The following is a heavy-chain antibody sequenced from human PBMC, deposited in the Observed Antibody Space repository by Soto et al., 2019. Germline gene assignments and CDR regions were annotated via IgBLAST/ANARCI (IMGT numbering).Heavy chain of an antibody. CDR3: ARECFNYSSSWYPYSRGGNWFDP. D-gene: IGHD6-13*01. Sequence: ETLSLTCTVSGGSISSYYWSWVRQAPGKGLEWVANIKQDGSEKYYVDSVRGRFTISRDNAKNSLYLQMNSLRAEDTAVYYCARECFNYSSSWYPYSRGGNWFDPWGQGTLVTVSS. CDR2: IKQDGSEK. V-gene: IGHV3-7*01. CDR1: GGSISSYY. J-gene: IGHJ5*02.